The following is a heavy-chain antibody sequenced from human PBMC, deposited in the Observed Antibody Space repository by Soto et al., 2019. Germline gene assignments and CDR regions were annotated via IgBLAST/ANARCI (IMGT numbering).Heavy chain of an antibody. CDR3: GTAFEK. J-gene: IGHJ3*02. Sequence: EVQVVESGGGLVQPGGSLRLSCAASGFTFTNYWMHWVRQVPGEGLVWVSRIDNNGDGKSYADFVKGRFTISRDNAKNTLYLQMNSLRVEATAIYYCGTAFEKWGQGTMVTVSS. CDR1: GFTFTNYW. CDR2: IDNNGDGK. V-gene: IGHV3-74*01.